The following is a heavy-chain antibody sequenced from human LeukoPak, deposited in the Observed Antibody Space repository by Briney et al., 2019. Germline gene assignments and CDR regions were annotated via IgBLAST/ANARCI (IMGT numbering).Heavy chain of an antibody. J-gene: IGHJ4*02. Sequence: SVKVSCKASGGTFSSYAISWVRQAPGQGLEWMGGIVPIFGTANYAQKFQGRVTITADESTSTAYMELSSLRSEDTAVYYCARVYSLGYCSSTSRYALDYWGQGTLVTVSS. CDR3: ARVYSLGYCSSTSRYALDY. CDR1: GGTFSSYA. D-gene: IGHD2-2*01. CDR2: IVPIFGTA. V-gene: IGHV1-69*13.